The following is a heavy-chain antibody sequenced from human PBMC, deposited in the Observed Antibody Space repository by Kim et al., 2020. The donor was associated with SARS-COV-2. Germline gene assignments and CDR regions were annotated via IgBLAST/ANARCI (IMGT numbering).Heavy chain of an antibody. CDR1: GYTFTSYA. CDR3: ARGGGGGFDF. V-gene: IGHV1-3*01. Sequence: ASVKVSCKASGYTFTSYAMHWVRQAPGQRLEWMGWINAGNGNTRYSQKFQGRVTITWDTSASTAYMELTSLRSEDTAVYYCARGGGGGFDFWGQGTLVTVSS. J-gene: IGHJ4*02. CDR2: INAGNGNT. D-gene: IGHD2-15*01.